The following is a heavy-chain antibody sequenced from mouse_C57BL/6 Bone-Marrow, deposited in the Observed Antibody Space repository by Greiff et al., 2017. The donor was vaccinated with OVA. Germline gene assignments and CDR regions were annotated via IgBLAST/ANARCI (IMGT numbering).Heavy chain of an antibody. CDR2: IWRGGST. Sequence: QVQLQQSGPGLVQPSQSLSITCTVSGFSLTSYGVHWVRQSPGKGLEWLGVIWRGGSTDYNAAFMPRLSITKDNSKSQVFFKMNSLQADDTAIYYCAKNSRWDGAMDYWGQGTSVTVSS. CDR1: GFSLTSYG. D-gene: IGHD4-1*01. V-gene: IGHV2-5*01. J-gene: IGHJ4*01. CDR3: AKNSRWDGAMDY.